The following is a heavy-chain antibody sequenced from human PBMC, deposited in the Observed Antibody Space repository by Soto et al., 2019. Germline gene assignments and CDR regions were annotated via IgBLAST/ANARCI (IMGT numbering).Heavy chain of an antibody. CDR2: ISAYNGKT. CDR1: GYTFISYG. J-gene: IGHJ1*01. D-gene: IGHD6-19*01. Sequence: VASVKVSCKASGYTFISYGISWVRQAPGQGLEWMGWISAYNGKTNYAQKLQGRVTMTTDTSTSTAYMELRSLRSDDTAVYYCARASVAGIPGYFQHWGQGTLVTVSS. V-gene: IGHV1-18*01. CDR3: ARASVAGIPGYFQH.